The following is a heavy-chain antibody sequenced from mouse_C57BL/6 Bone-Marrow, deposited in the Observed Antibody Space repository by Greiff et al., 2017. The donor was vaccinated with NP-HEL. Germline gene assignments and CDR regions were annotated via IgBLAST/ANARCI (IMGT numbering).Heavy chain of an antibody. Sequence: QVQLQQSDAELVKPGASVKISCKVSGYSFTDHTIHWMKQRPEQGLEWIGYIFHRDGSTKYNEKFKGKATLTADTSSSTAYMQLNSLTSEDSAVYFCARDDDYYYYYAMDYWGQGTSVTVTS. CDR3: ARDDDYYYYYAMDY. D-gene: IGHD2-3*01. J-gene: IGHJ4*01. CDR2: IFHRDGST. V-gene: IGHV1-78*01. CDR1: GYSFTDHT.